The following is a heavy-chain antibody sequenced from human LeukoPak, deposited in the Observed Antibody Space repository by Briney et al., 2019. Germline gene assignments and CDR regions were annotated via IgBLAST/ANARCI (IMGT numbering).Heavy chain of an antibody. J-gene: IGHJ3*02. CDR3: ARPYSSGWYGAFDT. CDR1: GGSISSYY. V-gene: IGHV4-59*08. D-gene: IGHD6-19*01. CDR2: IYSSGST. Sequence: SSETLSLTCTVSGGSISSYYWSWIRQPPGKGLEWIGCIYSSGSTNYNPSLKSRVTISVDTSKNQFSLELNSVTAADTAVYYCARPYSSGWYGAFDTWGQGTMVTVSS.